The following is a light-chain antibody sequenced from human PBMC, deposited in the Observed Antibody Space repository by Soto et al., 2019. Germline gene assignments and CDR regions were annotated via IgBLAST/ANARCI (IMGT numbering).Light chain of an antibody. CDR3: AAWDDSLNGYYV. CDR2: SNN. V-gene: IGLV1-44*01. CDR1: SSNIGSNT. Sequence: QSVLTQPPSASGTPGQRVTISCSGSSSNIGSNTVNWYQRLPGTAPKLLIYSNNQRPSGVPDRFSGSKSGTSASLAISGLQSEDEADYYCAAWDDSLNGYYVFGTGTKVTVL. J-gene: IGLJ1*01.